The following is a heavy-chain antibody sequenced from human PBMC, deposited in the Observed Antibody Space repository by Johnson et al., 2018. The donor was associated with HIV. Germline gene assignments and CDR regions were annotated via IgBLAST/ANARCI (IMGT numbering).Heavy chain of an antibody. D-gene: IGHD3-16*01. CDR2: ISWNSGTI. CDR1: GFNFDVYA. J-gene: IGHJ3*02. Sequence: VQLVESGGDLVQPGRSLKLACAASGFNFDVYAMHWVRQVLGKGLEWVSTISWNSGTIRYADSVKGRFTISRDNAKKFLYLEMNSLRVEDTAVYYCARGGSDAFDIWGQGTMVTVSS. CDR3: ARGGSDAFDI. V-gene: IGHV3-9*01.